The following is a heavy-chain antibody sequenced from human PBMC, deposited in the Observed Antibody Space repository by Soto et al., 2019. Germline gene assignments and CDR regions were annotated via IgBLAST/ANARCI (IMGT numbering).Heavy chain of an antibody. J-gene: IGHJ6*03. V-gene: IGHV1-58*02. CDR3: AADASTHYYYYMDV. CDR2: IVVGSGNT. Sequence: ASVKVSCKASGFTFTSSAMQWVRQARGQRLEWIGWIVVGSGNTNYAQKFQERVTITRDMSTSTAYMELSSLRSEDTAVYYCAADASTHYYYYMDVWGKGTTVTVSS. CDR1: GFTFTSSA.